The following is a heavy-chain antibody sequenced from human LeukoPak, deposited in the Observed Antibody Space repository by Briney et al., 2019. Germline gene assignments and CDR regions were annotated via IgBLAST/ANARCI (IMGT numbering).Heavy chain of an antibody. Sequence: SETLSLTCTVSGGSISSYYWSWIRQPPGKGLEWVGYFYYSGSTNYNPSLKSRVTISVDTSKNQFSLKLSSVTAADTAVYYCARGYCSGGSCYSYYYYNYMDVWGKGTTVTVSS. D-gene: IGHD2-15*01. J-gene: IGHJ6*03. V-gene: IGHV4-59*12. CDR3: ARGYCSGGSCYSYYYYNYMDV. CDR2: FYYSGST. CDR1: GGSISSYY.